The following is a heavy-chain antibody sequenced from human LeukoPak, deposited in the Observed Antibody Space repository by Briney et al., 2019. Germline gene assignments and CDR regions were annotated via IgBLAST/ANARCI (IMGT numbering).Heavy chain of an antibody. CDR1: GFTFSSYS. D-gene: IGHD5-18*01. CDR2: ISSSSSYI. CDR3: ARDRGYSYGFRDYYFDY. J-gene: IGHJ4*02. Sequence: PGESLRLSCAASGFTFSSYSMNWVRQAPGKGLEWVSSISSSSSYIYYADSVKGRFTISRDNAKNSLYLQMNSLRAEDTAVYYCARDRGYSYGFRDYYFDYWGQGTLVTVSS. V-gene: IGHV3-21*01.